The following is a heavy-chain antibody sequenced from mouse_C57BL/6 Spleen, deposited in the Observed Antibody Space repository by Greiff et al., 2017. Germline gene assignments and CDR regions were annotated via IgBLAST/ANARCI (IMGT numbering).Heavy chain of an antibody. Sequence: VQLQQSGAELVRPGTSVKMSCKASGYTFTNYWIGWAKQRPGHGLEWIGDIYPGGGYTNYNEKFKGKATLTADKSSSTAYMQVSSLTSEDSAIYYCARKAYYGSSYYFDYWGQGTTLTVSS. CDR3: ARKAYYGSSYYFDY. J-gene: IGHJ2*01. CDR2: IYPGGGYT. V-gene: IGHV1-63*01. D-gene: IGHD1-1*01. CDR1: GYTFTNYW.